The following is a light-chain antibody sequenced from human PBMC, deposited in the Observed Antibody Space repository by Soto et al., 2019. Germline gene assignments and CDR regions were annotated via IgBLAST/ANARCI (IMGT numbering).Light chain of an antibody. V-gene: IGKV1-5*03. CDR1: QSISSW. CDR2: KAS. CDR3: QKYDSAPT. J-gene: IGKJ1*01. Sequence: DIQMTQSPSTLSASVGDRVTITCRASQSISSWLAWYQQKPGKAPKLLIYKASSLESGVPSRFSGSGSGTEFTLTISSLQPEDVATYYCQKYDSAPTFGQGTKVDIK.